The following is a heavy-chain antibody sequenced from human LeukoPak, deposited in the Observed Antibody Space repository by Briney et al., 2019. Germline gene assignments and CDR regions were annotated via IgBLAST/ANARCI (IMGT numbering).Heavy chain of an antibody. V-gene: IGHV3-30-3*01. Sequence: GRSLRLSCAASGFTFNDHAIHWVRQAPGKGLEWVAVTSYDGISKYYADSVRGRFTISRDNSKSTLYLQLNSLRVEDTAVYYCAKVDGVRAAPGRGRVDSWGQGTLVTVSS. CDR2: TSYDGISK. D-gene: IGHD6-13*01. CDR1: GFTFNDHA. CDR3: AKVDGVRAAPGRGRVDS. J-gene: IGHJ4*02.